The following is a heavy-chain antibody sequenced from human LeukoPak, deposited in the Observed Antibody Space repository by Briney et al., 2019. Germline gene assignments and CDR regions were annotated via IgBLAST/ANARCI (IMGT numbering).Heavy chain of an antibody. CDR1: GFSFYDYT. CDR3: ATERLQYFED. V-gene: IGHV3-43*01. CDR2: ITHDGGTK. Sequence: GGSLRLSCAASGFSFYDYTLHWVRQAPGKGLEWVSLITHDGGTKFYADSVKGRFTISRGTSKNSLSLQMNSLTSDDTALYYCATERLQYFEDWGQGTLVTVS. D-gene: IGHD4-11*01. J-gene: IGHJ4*02.